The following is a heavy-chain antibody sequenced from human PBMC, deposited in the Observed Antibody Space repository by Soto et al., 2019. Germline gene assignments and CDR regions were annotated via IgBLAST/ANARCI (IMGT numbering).Heavy chain of an antibody. CDR1: GFTFSSYG. CDR3: ARDDEGGSYCDLGY. Sequence: PGGSLRLSCAAPGFTFSSYGMHWVRQAPGKGLEWVAVIWYDGSNKYYADSVKGRFTISRDNSKNTLYLQMNSLRTEDTAIYYCARDDEGGSYCDLGYWGQGTLVTVSS. V-gene: IGHV3-33*01. D-gene: IGHD3-10*01. CDR2: IWYDGSNK. J-gene: IGHJ4*02.